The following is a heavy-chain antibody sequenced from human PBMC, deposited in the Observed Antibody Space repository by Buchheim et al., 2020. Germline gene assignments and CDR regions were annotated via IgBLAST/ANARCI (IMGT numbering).Heavy chain of an antibody. CDR2: IGARGGAT. CDR3: AKGGYAAYYFVNGDTFDI. CDR1: GFTFNNYA. Sequence: EVQLLESGGGLVQPGGSLRLSCAASGFTFNNYAMSWVRQAPGKGLEWVSTIGARGGATYYADSVKGRFTISRDTSKNSLYLQINSLRADDTAIYYCAKGGYAAYYFVNGDTFDIWGHGT. D-gene: IGHD3-10*02. J-gene: IGHJ3*02. V-gene: IGHV3-23*01.